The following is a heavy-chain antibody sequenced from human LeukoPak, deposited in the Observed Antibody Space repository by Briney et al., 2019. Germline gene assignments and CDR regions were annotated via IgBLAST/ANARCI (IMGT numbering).Heavy chain of an antibody. CDR3: MRDYMGWFDP. Sequence: GGSLRLSCVASGFSLSNFQMYWVRQAPGKGLEWVSIISLDGSTEFYADSVKGRFTISRDTASNTMHLEMNNLRIEDTAVYYCMRDYMGWFDPWGQGSLVTVPS. CDR1: GFSLSNFQ. V-gene: IGHV3-30-3*01. D-gene: IGHD3-10*01. CDR2: ISLDGSTE. J-gene: IGHJ5*02.